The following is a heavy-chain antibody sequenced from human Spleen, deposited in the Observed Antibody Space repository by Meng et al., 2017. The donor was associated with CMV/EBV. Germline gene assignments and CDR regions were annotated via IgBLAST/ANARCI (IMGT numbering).Heavy chain of an antibody. J-gene: IGHJ5*01. V-gene: IGHV1-18*01. Sequence: SCKASGYTFTSQGVNWVRQAPGQGLEWMAWISAYNGHTNYAHRFQGRVTVTADTSTSTAFMELRSLRSDDTAVYYCAGGSGWPFFDSWGQGTLVTVSS. CDR2: ISAYNGHT. D-gene: IGHD6-25*01. CDR1: GYTFTSQG. CDR3: AGGSGWPFFDS.